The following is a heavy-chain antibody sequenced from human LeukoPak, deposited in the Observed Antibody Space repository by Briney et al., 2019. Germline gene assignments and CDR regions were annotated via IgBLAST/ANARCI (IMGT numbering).Heavy chain of an antibody. CDR1: ARFSFRSFS. J-gene: IGHJ4*02. CDR3: ARDHPNPYSSSWYGPIDY. CDR2: ISSSSSYI. D-gene: IGHD6-13*01. V-gene: IGHV3-21*01. Sequence: GGSLRLSCAASARFSFRSFSMNWVRQAPGKGLEWVSSISSSSSYIYYADSVKGRFTISRDNAKNSLYLQMNSLRAEDTAVYYCARDHPNPYSSSWYGPIDYWGQGTLVTVSS.